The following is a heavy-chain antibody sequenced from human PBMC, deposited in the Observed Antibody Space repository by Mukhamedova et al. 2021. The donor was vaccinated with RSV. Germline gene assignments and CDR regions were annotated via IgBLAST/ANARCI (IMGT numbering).Heavy chain of an antibody. D-gene: IGHD3-9*01. V-gene: IGHV3-30*18. CDR3: AKDFDAVTLHYFDY. CDR1: TFSSYG. J-gene: IGHJ4*01. Sequence: TFSSYGMHWVRQAPGKGLEWVAVISYDGSNKYYADSVKGRFTISRDNSKNTLYLQMNSLRAEDTAVYYFAKDFDAVTLHYFDYW. CDR2: ISYDGSNK.